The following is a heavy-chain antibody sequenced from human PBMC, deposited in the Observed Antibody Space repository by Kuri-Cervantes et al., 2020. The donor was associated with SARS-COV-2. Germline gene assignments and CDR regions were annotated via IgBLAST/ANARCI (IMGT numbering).Heavy chain of an antibody. J-gene: IGHJ5*02. V-gene: IGHV1-69*10. CDR3: AASRKIDYDILTGYYPGLYNWFDP. D-gene: IGHD3-9*01. Sequence: SVKVSCKTPGDTLNNYAVSWVRQAPGQGLEWVGGIIPIRGVVKYADKFRGRATISADKSTSTAYMELSSLRSEDTAVYYCAASRKIDYDILTGYYPGLYNWFDPWGQGTLVTVSS. CDR1: GDTLNNYA. CDR2: IIPIRGVV.